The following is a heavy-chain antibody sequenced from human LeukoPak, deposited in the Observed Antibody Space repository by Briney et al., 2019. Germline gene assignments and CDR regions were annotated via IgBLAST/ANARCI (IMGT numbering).Heavy chain of an antibody. CDR2: ISSSGSTI. CDR3: AREETGDLDY. J-gene: IGHJ4*02. Sequence: GGSLRLSCAVSGFTFSDYYMSWIRQAPAKGLEWVSYISSSGSTIQYADSVKGRFTISRDNAKNSLDPQMNSLRAEDTAVYYCAREETGDLDYWGQGTLVTVSS. V-gene: IGHV3-11*04. D-gene: IGHD3-9*01. CDR1: GFTFSDYY.